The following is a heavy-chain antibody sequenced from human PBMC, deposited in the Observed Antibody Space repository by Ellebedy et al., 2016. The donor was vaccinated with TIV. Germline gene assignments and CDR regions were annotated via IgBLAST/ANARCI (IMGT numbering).Heavy chain of an antibody. CDR3: ARDRGGGSCTD. CDR1: GLSLSNSF. D-gene: IGHD2-15*01. CDR2: LTADGRST. Sequence: GGSLRLXCAASGLSLSNSFMSWIRQAPGKGLEWVSTLTADGRSTYFADSVKGRFTISRGNAKNSLYLQMNSLRDEDTAVYYCARDRGGGSCTDWGQGTLVTVSS. J-gene: IGHJ4*02. V-gene: IGHV3-23*01.